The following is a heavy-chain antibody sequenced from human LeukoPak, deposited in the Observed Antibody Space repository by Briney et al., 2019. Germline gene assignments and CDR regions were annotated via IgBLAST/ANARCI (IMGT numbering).Heavy chain of an antibody. CDR3: ARVPGSGWYRRSAFDI. J-gene: IGHJ3*02. CDR1: GFTFSSYG. D-gene: IGHD6-19*01. V-gene: IGHV3-33*01. Sequence: GGSLRLSCAASGFTFSSYGMHWVRQAPGKGLEWVAVIWYDGSNKYYADSVKGQFTIPRDNSKNTLYLQMNSLRAEDTAVYYCARVPGSGWYRRSAFDIWGQGTMVTVSS. CDR2: IWYDGSNK.